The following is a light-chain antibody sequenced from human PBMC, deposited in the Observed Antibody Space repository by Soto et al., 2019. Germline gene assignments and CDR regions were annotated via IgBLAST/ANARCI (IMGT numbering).Light chain of an antibody. V-gene: IGKV3-15*01. CDR1: QSVRSN. Sequence: EIVMTQSPATLSVSPGERATLFCRASQSVRSNFFAWYQQKPGQAPRLLIYGASTRATGVPARFSGSGSGTEVTLTISSLQSEDFAVYYCQQYSAGPLTFGGGTKVESK. CDR3: QQYSAGPLT. CDR2: GAS. J-gene: IGKJ4*01.